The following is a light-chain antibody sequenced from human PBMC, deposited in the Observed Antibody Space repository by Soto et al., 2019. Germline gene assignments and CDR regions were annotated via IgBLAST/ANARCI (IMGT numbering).Light chain of an antibody. V-gene: IGKV3-11*01. Sequence: EIVLTQSPATLSLSPGERATLSCRASQSVSSYLGWYQQRPGQAPRLLIYDASNRATGIPARFSGSGSGTDFTLTISSLEPEDFAVYYCQQRGSWPLTFGGGTKVEIK. J-gene: IGKJ4*01. CDR3: QQRGSWPLT. CDR1: QSVSSY. CDR2: DAS.